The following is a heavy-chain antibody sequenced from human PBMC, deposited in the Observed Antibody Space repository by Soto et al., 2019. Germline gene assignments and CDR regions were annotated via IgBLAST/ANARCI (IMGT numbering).Heavy chain of an antibody. CDR1: GFTFSTYW. CDR3: ARDPLIGTTDYGVDG. CDR2: INNDGSNT. Sequence: EVQLVESGGGLVQPGGSLRLSCAASGFTFSTYWMHWVRQPPGKGLVWVSRINNDGSNTAYADSVKGRFTISRDNAQSTLYLQMNSLRAEDTAGYYCARDPLIGTTDYGVDGWGQGTTVSVSS. V-gene: IGHV3-74*01. J-gene: IGHJ6*02. D-gene: IGHD1-7*01.